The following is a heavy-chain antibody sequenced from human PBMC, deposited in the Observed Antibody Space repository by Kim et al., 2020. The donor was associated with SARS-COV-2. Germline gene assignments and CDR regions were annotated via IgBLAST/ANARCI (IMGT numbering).Heavy chain of an antibody. J-gene: IGHJ4*02. CDR3: AKGGETLWQSTPAY. D-gene: IGHD2-2*01. V-gene: IGHV3-23*01. Sequence: ADSVKGRFSISSDNAKNTLYLQMNSLRAEDTAVYYCAKGGETLWQSTPAYWGQGTLVTVSS.